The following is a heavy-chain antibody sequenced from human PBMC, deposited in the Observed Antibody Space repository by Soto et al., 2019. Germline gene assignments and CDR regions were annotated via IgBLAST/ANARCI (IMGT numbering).Heavy chain of an antibody. CDR1: GFTFSDYY. CDR2: ISSSTSHT. J-gene: IGHJ4*02. Sequence: QVQLVESGGGLVKPGGSLRLSCAVSGFTFSDYYMTWIRQAPGKGLELVAYISSSTSHTNYADSVKGRFTISRDNAKNSLFLQMNSLRAEDTAVYYCARGSGEAADYFDFWGQGTLVTVSS. CDR3: ARGSGEAADYFDF. D-gene: IGHD2-15*01. V-gene: IGHV3-11*05.